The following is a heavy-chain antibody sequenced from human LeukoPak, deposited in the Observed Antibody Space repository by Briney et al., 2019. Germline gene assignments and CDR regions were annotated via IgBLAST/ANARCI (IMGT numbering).Heavy chain of an antibody. Sequence: GGSLRLSCAASGFTFANYAMSWVRQASGKGLEWVGRIRNKADNYATAYSASVKGRFTISRDDSKNTAYLQMNSLKTEDKAVYFCTRLTMTTDSFDYWGQGTLVTVSS. V-gene: IGHV3-73*01. CDR1: GFTFANYA. J-gene: IGHJ4*02. CDR2: IRNKADNYAT. D-gene: IGHD4-17*01. CDR3: TRLTMTTDSFDY.